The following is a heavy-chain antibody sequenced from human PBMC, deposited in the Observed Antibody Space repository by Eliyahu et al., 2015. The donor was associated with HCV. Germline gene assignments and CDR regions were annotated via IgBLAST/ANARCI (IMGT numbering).Heavy chain of an antibody. CDR3: ARDSTVTTSTSLDY. CDR2: ISYDGSNK. J-gene: IGHJ4*02. Sequence: LEWVAVISYDGSNKYYADSVKGRFTISRDNSKNTLYLQMNSLRAEDTAVYYCARDSTVTTSTSLDYWGQGTLVTVSS. V-gene: IGHV3-30-3*01. D-gene: IGHD4-17*01.